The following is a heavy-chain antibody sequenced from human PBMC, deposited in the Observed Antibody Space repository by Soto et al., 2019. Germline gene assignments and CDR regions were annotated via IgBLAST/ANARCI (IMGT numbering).Heavy chain of an antibody. D-gene: IGHD6-25*01. J-gene: IGHJ6*02. V-gene: IGHV1-3*01. CDR2: INAGNGNT. CDR3: ARGGDLGYNYYYGMDV. CDR1: GYTFSRYG. Sequence: ASVKVSCKASGYTFSRYGKHWLRQAPGQRLEWMGWINAGNGNTKYSQKFQGRVTITRDTSANTAYMELSSLRSEDTAVYYCARGGDLGYNYYYGMDVWGQGTTVTVSS.